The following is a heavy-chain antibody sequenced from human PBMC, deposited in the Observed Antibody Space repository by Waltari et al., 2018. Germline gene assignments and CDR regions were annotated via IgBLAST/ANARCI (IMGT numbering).Heavy chain of an antibody. CDR1: GGTFSSYA. V-gene: IGHV1-69*05. CDR2: IIPIFGTA. J-gene: IGHJ6*02. D-gene: IGHD1-26*01. CDR3: ARGFSGSYSPVRYYYYGMDV. Sequence: QVQLVQSGAEVKKPGSSVKVSCKASGGTFSSYAISWVRQAPGQGLEWMGGIIPIFGTANYAQKFQGRVTITTDESTSTAYMELSSLRSEDTAVYYCARGFSGSYSPVRYYYYGMDVWGQGTTVTVSS.